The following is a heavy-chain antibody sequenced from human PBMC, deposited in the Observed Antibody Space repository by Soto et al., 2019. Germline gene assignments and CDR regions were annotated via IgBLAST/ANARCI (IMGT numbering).Heavy chain of an antibody. V-gene: IGHV3-7*05. CDR3: ARDVSPGSSTYYEAFDL. CDR1: GFTFSDYW. Sequence: EVQLVESGGGLVQPGESLRLSCSASGFTFSDYWMTWVRQAPGKGLEWVANIRKDESKKSYLDSVRGRFTVSRDNAKNLLYLQMLSWRAEDTARYYCARDVSPGSSTYYEAFDLWGQGTMVTVP. D-gene: IGHD3-22*01. J-gene: IGHJ3*01. CDR2: IRKDESKK.